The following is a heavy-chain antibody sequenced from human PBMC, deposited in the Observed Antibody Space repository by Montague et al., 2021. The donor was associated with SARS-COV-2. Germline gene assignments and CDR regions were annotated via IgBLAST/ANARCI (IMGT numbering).Heavy chain of an antibody. D-gene: IGHD3-22*01. CDR1: GGSISGHY. V-gene: IGHV4-34*01. CDR2: INNNGST. CDR3: ARGRIEVSMIVVVLTGAFCYLDD. Sequence: SETLSLTCAVSGGSISGHYWSWIRQPPGKGLEWIGDINNNGSTNYNPSLKSRVTISVDTSKNQFSLELHSVTAADTAVYYCARGRIEVSMIVVVLTGAFCYLDDWGKGTTVTVSS. J-gene: IGHJ6*03.